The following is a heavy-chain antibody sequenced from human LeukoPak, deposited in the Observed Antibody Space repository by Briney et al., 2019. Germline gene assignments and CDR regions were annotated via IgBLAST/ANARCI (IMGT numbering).Heavy chain of an antibody. V-gene: IGHV4-59*01. Sequence: SETLSLTCTVSGGSISTYYWNWIRQPPGKGLEWIGYTYHSGSTNYNPSLQSRVTISVDTSKNQFSLNLNSVTAADTAVHYCARGGAARLHFQNWGQGTLVTVSS. CDR1: GGSISTYY. D-gene: IGHD6-6*01. CDR2: TYHSGST. CDR3: ARGGAARLHFQN. J-gene: IGHJ1*01.